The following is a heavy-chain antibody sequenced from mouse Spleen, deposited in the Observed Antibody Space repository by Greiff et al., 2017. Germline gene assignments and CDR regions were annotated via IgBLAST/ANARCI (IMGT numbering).Heavy chain of an antibody. CDR3: TRDDYDGLAWFAY. Sequence: QVQLQQSGAELVRPGASVTLSCKASGYTFTDYEMHWVKQTPVHGLEWIRAIDPETGGTAYNQKFKGKAILTADKSSSTAYMELRSLTSEDSAVYYCTRDDYDGLAWFAYWGQGTLVTVSA. CDR1: GYTFTDYE. D-gene: IGHD2-4*01. V-gene: IGHV1-15*01. CDR2: IDPETGGT. J-gene: IGHJ3*01.